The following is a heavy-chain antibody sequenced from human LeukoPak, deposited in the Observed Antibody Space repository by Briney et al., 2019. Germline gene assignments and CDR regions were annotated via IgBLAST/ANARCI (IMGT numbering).Heavy chain of an antibody. CDR3: ARGRDWNYAHFDY. D-gene: IGHD1-7*01. Sequence: SVKVSCKASGGTFSSYAISWVRQAPGQGLEWMGGIIPIFGTANYAQKFQGRVTITTDESTITAYMELSSLRSEDTAVYYCARGRDWNYAHFDYWGQGTLVTVSS. V-gene: IGHV1-69*05. J-gene: IGHJ4*02. CDR2: IIPIFGTA. CDR1: GGTFSSYA.